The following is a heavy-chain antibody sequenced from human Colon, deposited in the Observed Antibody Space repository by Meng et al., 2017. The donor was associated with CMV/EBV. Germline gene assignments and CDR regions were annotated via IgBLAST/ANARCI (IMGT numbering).Heavy chain of an antibody. CDR2: IAPIFGTI. D-gene: IGHD1-1*01. CDR1: VDIISRQT. V-gene: IGHV1-69*08. J-gene: IGHJ4*02. Sequence: QFQLVQSGDEGKKPGSSVTFSCKTSVDIISRQTVSWVRQAPGQGLEWMGKIAPIFGTIKYAEKFQGRVTITADHPTSTVYMELISLRSDDTAVYYCARDWAWTHDYWGQGTLVTVSS. CDR3: ARDWAWTHDY.